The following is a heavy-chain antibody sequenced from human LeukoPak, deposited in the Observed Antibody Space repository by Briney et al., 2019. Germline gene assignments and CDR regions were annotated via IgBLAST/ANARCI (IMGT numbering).Heavy chain of an antibody. Sequence: PSETLSLTCTVSGGSISSSSYYWGWIRQPPGKGLEWIGSIYYSGSTYYNPSLKSRVTISVDTSKNQFSLKLSSVTAADTAVYYCARRPYYDYVWGSYRYHGFDPWGQGTLVTVSS. CDR3: ARRPYYDYVWGSYRYHGFDP. V-gene: IGHV4-39*07. CDR2: IYYSGST. D-gene: IGHD3-16*02. CDR1: GGSISSSSYY. J-gene: IGHJ5*02.